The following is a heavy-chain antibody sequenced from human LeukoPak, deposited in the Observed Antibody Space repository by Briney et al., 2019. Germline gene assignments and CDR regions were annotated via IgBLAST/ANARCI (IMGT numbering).Heavy chain of an antibody. CDR1: GITFSTYA. Sequence: GGSLRLSCAASGITFSTYAMTGGRQAPGKGLEWGSSIRGSGGGTDYADSVKVRFTFSRDNSRDTLFLQMNSLRAEDTALYSCTRDPNGDYVGAFDMWGPGTMATVSS. CDR3: TRDPNGDYVGAFDM. CDR2: IRGSGGGT. D-gene: IGHD4-17*01. J-gene: IGHJ3*02. V-gene: IGHV3-23*01.